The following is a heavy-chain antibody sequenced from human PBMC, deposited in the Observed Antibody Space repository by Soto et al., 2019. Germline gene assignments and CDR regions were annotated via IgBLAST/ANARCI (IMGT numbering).Heavy chain of an antibody. J-gene: IGHJ4*02. CDR3: ARDLIDEYSSSSLSFDY. D-gene: IGHD6-6*01. CDR2: IYYSGST. V-gene: IGHV4-31*03. Sequence: SETLSLTCTVSGGSISSGGYYWSWIRQHPGKGLEWIGYIYYSGSTYYNPSLKSRVTISVDTSKNQFSLKLSSVTAADTAVYYCARDLIDEYSSSSLSFDYWGQGTLVTVSS. CDR1: GGSISSGGYY.